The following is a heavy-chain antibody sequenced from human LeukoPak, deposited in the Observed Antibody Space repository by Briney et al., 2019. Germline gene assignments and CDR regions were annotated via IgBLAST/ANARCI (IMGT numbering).Heavy chain of an antibody. CDR1: GGTFSSYA. D-gene: IGHD2-2*01. CDR3: ARDGGYCSSTSCQAKYNWFDP. CDR2: IIPIFGTA. Sequence: SEKVSCKASGGTFSSYAISWVRQAPGQGLEWMGGIIPIFGTANYAQKFQGRVTITADESASTAYMELSSLRSEDMAVYYCARDGGYCSSTSCQAKYNWFDPWGQGTLVTVSS. J-gene: IGHJ5*02. V-gene: IGHV1-69*01.